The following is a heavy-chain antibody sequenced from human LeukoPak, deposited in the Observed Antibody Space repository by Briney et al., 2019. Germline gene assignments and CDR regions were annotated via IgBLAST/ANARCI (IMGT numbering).Heavy chain of an antibody. CDR2: ISSSGSTI. CDR1: GFTFSSYG. CDR3: ARDPSYGDYADY. D-gene: IGHD4-17*01. V-gene: IGHV3-48*03. J-gene: IGHJ4*02. Sequence: GGSRRLSCAASGFTFSSYGMNWVRQAPGKGLEWVTYISSSGSTIYYADSVKGRFTISRDNAKNSLYLQMNSLRAEDTAVYYCARDPSYGDYADYWGQGTLVTVSS.